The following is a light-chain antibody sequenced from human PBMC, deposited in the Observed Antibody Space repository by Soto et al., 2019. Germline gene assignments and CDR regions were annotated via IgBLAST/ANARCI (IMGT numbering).Light chain of an antibody. J-gene: IGLJ1*01. CDR1: SSDIGHYDY. CDR2: HVT. CDR3: CSLTTSHTYV. Sequence: QSVLTQPASVSGSPGQSITISCTGTSSDIGHYDYVSWYQQHPGKAPKLMIYHVTYRPSGVSDRYSRSKSGNSASLTISGLQADNEADYYCCSLTTSHTYVFGSGTKLTVL. V-gene: IGLV2-14*03.